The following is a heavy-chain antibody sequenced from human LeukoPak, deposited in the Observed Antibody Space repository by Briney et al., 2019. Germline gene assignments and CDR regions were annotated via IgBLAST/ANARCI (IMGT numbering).Heavy chain of an antibody. D-gene: IGHD3-22*01. Sequence: GGSLRLSCAASGFTFSDYYMSSIRQAPGKGLEWVSYISSSGSTIYYADSVKGRFTISRDNAKNSLYLQMNSLRAEDTAVYYCARDEANMIVSYWGQGTLVTVSS. CDR1: GFTFSDYY. V-gene: IGHV3-11*01. CDR3: ARDEANMIVSY. CDR2: ISSSGSTI. J-gene: IGHJ4*02.